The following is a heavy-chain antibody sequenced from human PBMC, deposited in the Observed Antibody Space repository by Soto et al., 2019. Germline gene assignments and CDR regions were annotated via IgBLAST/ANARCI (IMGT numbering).Heavy chain of an antibody. D-gene: IGHD2-15*01. V-gene: IGHV4-59*01. J-gene: IGHJ4*02. CDR3: TREQTSAVVTQ. Sequence: SETLSLTCTVSGGSMSNYYWSWIRQPPGKGLEWIGCVYYSGSTNYNPSLESRVTISVDTSKNQFSLKLSSVTAADTAVYYCTREQTSAVVTQWGQGTLVTVSS. CDR1: GGSMSNYY. CDR2: VYYSGST.